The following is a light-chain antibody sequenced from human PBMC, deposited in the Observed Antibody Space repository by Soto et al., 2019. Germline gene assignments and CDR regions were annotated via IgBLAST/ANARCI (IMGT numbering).Light chain of an antibody. J-gene: IGKJ2*01. Sequence: DFQMTQSPSSLSASVGDRVTITCRASQSISNYLNWYQQKPGKAPKLLIYAASSLQSGVPSRFSGSGSGTDFTLTISSLQPEDFATYYCQQSYSTRYTFGQGTKLEIK. CDR2: AAS. V-gene: IGKV1-39*01. CDR1: QSISNY. CDR3: QQSYSTRYT.